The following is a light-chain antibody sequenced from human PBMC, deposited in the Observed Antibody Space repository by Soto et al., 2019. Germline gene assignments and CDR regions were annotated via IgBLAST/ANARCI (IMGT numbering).Light chain of an antibody. Sequence: EGVLPQSPGTLSFSPGARATLSCRASQTVSSTYLAWYQQKPGQAPRLLIYGASSRATGIPDRFSGSGSGTDFTLTISRLEPEDFAVYYCQQYGSSPWTFGQGTKVDI. J-gene: IGKJ1*01. CDR3: QQYGSSPWT. V-gene: IGKV3-20*01. CDR2: GAS. CDR1: QTVSSTY.